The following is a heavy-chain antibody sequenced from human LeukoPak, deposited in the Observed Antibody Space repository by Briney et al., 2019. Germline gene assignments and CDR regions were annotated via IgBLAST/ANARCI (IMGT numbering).Heavy chain of an antibody. CDR3: ATLTTGTAFDY. Sequence: VASVKVSCKASGGTFSSYAISWVRQAPGQGLEWMGGIIPIFGTANYAQKFQGRVTITADESTSTAYMELSSLRSEDTAVYYCATLTTGTAFDYWGQGTLVTVSS. V-gene: IGHV1-69*13. J-gene: IGHJ4*02. D-gene: IGHD1-1*01. CDR1: GGTFSSYA. CDR2: IIPIFGTA.